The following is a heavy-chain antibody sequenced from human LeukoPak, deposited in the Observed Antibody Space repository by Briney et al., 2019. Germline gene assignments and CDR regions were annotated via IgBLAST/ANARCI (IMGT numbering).Heavy chain of an antibody. J-gene: IGHJ4*02. Sequence: GGSLRLSCAASGFTFSNFGMHWVRQAPGKGLEWVAVIWPDAIKKYYADSVKGRFTISRDNSKNTLYLQMNSLRPEDTAVYYCTKDQGQGIWTDFTYWGRGNLVTVSS. V-gene: IGHV3-33*06. D-gene: IGHD3/OR15-3a*01. CDR1: GFTFSNFG. CDR2: IWPDAIKK. CDR3: TKDQGQGIWTDFTY.